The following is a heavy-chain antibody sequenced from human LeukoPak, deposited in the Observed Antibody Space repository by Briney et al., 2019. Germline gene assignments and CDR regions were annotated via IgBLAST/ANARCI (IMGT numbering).Heavy chain of an antibody. J-gene: IGHJ4*02. Sequence: PGGSLRLSCAASAFTFSDYSMNWVRQAPGKGLEWISYISGRSSTIYYADSVRGRFTISRDNAKNSMYLQMNRLRAEDTAVYYCARDRLTSGSYFFDYWGQGTLVTVSS. D-gene: IGHD1-26*01. CDR3: ARDRLTSGSYFFDY. CDR1: AFTFSDYS. V-gene: IGHV3-48*01. CDR2: ISGRSSTI.